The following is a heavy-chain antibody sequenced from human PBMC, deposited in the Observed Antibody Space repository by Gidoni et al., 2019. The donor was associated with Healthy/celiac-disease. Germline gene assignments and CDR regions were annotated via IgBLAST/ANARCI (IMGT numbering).Heavy chain of an antibody. CDR1: GFTFRRYE. CDR2: ISSSGSTI. Sequence: EVQLVESGGGLVQPGGSLRLSCTASGFTFRRYEMNWVRQAPGKGLEWVSYISSSGSTIDYADSVKGRFTISRDNAKNSLYLQMNSLRPEDTALYYCARDEVRWQQLAQFDYWGQGTLVTVSS. V-gene: IGHV3-48*03. CDR3: ARDEVRWQQLAQFDY. D-gene: IGHD6-13*01. J-gene: IGHJ4*02.